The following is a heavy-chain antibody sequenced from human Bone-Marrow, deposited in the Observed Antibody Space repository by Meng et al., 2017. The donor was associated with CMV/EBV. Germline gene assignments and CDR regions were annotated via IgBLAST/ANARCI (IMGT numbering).Heavy chain of an antibody. CDR3: ARYCSSTSCSDAFDI. D-gene: IGHD2-2*01. J-gene: IGHJ3*02. V-gene: IGHV4-34*01. CDR1: GGSINSYY. CDR2: INHSGST. Sequence: SETLSLTCTVSGGSINSYYWSWIRQPPGKGLEWIGEINHSGSTNYNPSLKSRVTISVDTSKNQFSLKLSSVTAADTAVYYCARYCSSTSCSDAFDIWGQGTMVTVSS.